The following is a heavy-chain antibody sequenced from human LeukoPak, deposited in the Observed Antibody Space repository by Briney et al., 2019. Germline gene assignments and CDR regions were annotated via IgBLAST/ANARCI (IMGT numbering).Heavy chain of an antibody. Sequence: GGSLRLSCAASGFTFSTYWMRWVRQSREKGLEWVANIKQDGSQIYYVDSVKGRFTISRDNAKNSLYLQMNSLRAEDTAVYYCARDKVVGATLFDYWGQGTLVTVSS. J-gene: IGHJ4*02. CDR2: IKQDGSQI. CDR3: ARDKVVGATLFDY. V-gene: IGHV3-7*01. D-gene: IGHD1-26*01. CDR1: GFTFSTYW.